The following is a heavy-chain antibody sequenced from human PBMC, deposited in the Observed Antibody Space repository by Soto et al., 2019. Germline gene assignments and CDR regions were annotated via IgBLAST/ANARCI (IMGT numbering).Heavy chain of an antibody. V-gene: IGHV3-23*01. CDR1: GFIFKDYA. Sequence: EVQLLVSGGGLVQPGGSLRLSCTGSGFIFKDYAMSWVRQGPGKGLEWVSTMSESGDVVTYRDSVKGRFTMSRDMSNSTLLLQMNGLRAEDTAMYYCAKKLYSGTYYDLESWGPGTLVTVSS. CDR2: MSESGDVV. J-gene: IGHJ1*01. CDR3: AKKLYSGTYYDLES. D-gene: IGHD1-26*01.